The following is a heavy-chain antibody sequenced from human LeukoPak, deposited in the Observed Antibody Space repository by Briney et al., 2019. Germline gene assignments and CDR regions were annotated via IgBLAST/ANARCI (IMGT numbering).Heavy chain of an antibody. V-gene: IGHV4-34*01. D-gene: IGHD3-9*01. CDR2: INHSGST. CDR1: GGSFSGYY. CDR3: ARGPLRYPDYYYGMDV. Sequence: SETLSLTCAVYGGSFSGYYWSWIRQPPGKGLEWIGEINHSGSTNYNPSLKSRVTISVDTSKNQFSLKLSSVTAADTAVYYCARGPLRYPDYYYGMDVWGQGTTVTVSS. J-gene: IGHJ6*02.